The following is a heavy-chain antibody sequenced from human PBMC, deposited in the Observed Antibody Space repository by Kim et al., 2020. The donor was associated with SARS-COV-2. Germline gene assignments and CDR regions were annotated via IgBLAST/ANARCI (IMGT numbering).Heavy chain of an antibody. D-gene: IGHD1-26*01. V-gene: IGHV1-46*01. Sequence: ASVKVSCKASGYTFTSYYMHWVRQAPGQGLEWMGIINPSGGSTSYAQKFQGIVTMTRDTSTSTVYMELSSLRSEDTAVYYCARDQKVGATRDYYYGMDVWGQGTTVTVSS. CDR1: GYTFTSYY. J-gene: IGHJ6*02. CDR3: ARDQKVGATRDYYYGMDV. CDR2: INPSGGST.